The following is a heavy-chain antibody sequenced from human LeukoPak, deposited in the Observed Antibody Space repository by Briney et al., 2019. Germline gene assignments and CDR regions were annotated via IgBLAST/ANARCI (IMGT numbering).Heavy chain of an antibody. CDR3: TTALGGR. CDR2: IRSKADGGTA. V-gene: IGHV3-15*01. J-gene: IGHJ4*02. CDR1: GFTFSNAW. Sequence: GGSLRLSCAAYGFTFSNAWMSWVRQAPGKGLEWVGRIRSKADGGTADYVALVKGRFTISRDDSKNTLYLQMNSLKTEDTAVYYCTTALGGRWGQGTLVTVSS. D-gene: IGHD1-26*01.